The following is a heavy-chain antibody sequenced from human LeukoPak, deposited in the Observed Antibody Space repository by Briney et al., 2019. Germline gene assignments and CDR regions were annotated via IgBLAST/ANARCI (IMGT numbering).Heavy chain of an antibody. CDR3: AKDRAYYGGNSYYFDY. J-gene: IGHJ4*02. Sequence: GALRLSCAASGFTFSSYAMSWVRQAPGKGLEWVSAISGSGGSTYYADSVKGRFTISRDNSKNTLYLQMNSLRAEDTAVYYCAKDRAYYGGNSYYFDYWGQGTLVTVSS. CDR2: ISGSGGST. V-gene: IGHV3-23*01. CDR1: GFTFSSYA. D-gene: IGHD4-23*01.